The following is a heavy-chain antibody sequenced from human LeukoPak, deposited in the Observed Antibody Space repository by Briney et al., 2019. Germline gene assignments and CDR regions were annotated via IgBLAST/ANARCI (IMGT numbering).Heavy chain of an antibody. V-gene: IGHV1-2*06. CDR3: ARGANVDTAMVEY. CDR2: INPNSGGT. CDR1: GYTFSGSY. Sequence: ASVKVSCKASGYTFSGSYIHWVRQAPGQGLEWMGRINPNSGGTNYAQKFQGRVTMTRDTSISTAYMELSRLRSDDTAVYYCARGANVDTAMVEYWGQGTLVTVSS. D-gene: IGHD5-18*01. J-gene: IGHJ4*02.